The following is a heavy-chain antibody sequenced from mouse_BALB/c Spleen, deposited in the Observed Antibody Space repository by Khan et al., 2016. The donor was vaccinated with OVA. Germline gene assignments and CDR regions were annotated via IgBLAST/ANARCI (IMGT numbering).Heavy chain of an antibody. V-gene: IGHV9-3-1*01. CDR2: INTYTGEP. Sequence: QIQLVQSGPELKKPGETVKISCKASGYTLTNYGMNWVKQAPGKGLKWMGWINTYTGEPTYAEDFKGRIAFSLETSASTAYLPINNLKNEDTATYCCARSNGNYWFAYWGQGTLVTVSA. CDR1: GYTLTNYG. J-gene: IGHJ3*01. D-gene: IGHD2-1*01. CDR3: ARSNGNYWFAY.